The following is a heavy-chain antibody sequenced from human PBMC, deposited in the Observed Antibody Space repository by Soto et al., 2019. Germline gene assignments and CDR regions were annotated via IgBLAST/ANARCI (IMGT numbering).Heavy chain of an antibody. CDR2: ISGSGGST. CDR3: AKDPYYDFWSGYYYYYGMDV. CDR1: GFTFSSYA. D-gene: IGHD3-3*01. Sequence: GGSLRLSCAASGFTFSSYAMSWVRQAPGKGLECVSAISGSGGSTYYADSVKGRFTISRDNSKNTLYLQMNSLRAEDTAVYYCAKDPYYDFWSGYYYYYGMDVWGQGTTVTVS. V-gene: IGHV3-23*01. J-gene: IGHJ6*02.